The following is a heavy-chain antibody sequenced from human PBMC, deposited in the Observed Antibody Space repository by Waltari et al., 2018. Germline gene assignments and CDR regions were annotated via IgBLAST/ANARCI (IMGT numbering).Heavy chain of an antibody. CDR1: GYTFTSYY. CDR2: INPSGGST. D-gene: IGHD2-15*01. V-gene: IGHV1-46*01. J-gene: IGHJ4*02. Sequence: QVQLVQSGAEVKKPGASVKVSCKASGYTFTSYYMHWVRQAPGQGLEWMGIINPSGGSTSYEQKFQGRGTMTRDTSTSTVYMELSSLRSEDTAVYYCARASSMRFGGGSWRSLDYWGQGTLVTVSS. CDR3: ARASSMRFGGGSWRSLDY.